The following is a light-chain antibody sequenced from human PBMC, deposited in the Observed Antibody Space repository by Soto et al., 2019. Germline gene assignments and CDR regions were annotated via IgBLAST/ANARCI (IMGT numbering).Light chain of an antibody. CDR2: DVS. J-gene: IGLJ1*01. CDR3: HSYTTSNTRQTI. V-gene: IGLV2-14*01. Sequence: QSVLTQPASVSGSPGQSITISCTGTSSDVGGYNYVSWYQQHPGKAPKFMIYDVSNRPSGVSTRFSGSKSGNTASLTISGLQAEDEADYYCHSYTTSNTRQTIFGPATNVTDL. CDR1: SSDVGGYNY.